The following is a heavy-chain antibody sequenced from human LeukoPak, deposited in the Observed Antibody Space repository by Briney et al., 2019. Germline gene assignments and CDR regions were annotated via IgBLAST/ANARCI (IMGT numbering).Heavy chain of an antibody. D-gene: IGHD1-14*01. J-gene: IGHJ4*02. CDR2: IYYSGST. V-gene: IGHV4-31*03. CDR1: GGSIGSGGYY. Sequence: SETLSLTCTVSGGSIGSGGYYWSWIRQHPGKGLEWIGYIYYSGSTYYNPSLKSRVTISVDTSKNQFSLKLSSVTAADTAVYYCARERGPRNHIFDYWGQGTLVTVSS. CDR3: ARERGPRNHIFDY.